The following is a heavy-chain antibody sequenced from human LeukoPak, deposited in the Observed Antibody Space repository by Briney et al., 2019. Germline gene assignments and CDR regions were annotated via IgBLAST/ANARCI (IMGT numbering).Heavy chain of an antibody. D-gene: IGHD5-18*01. J-gene: IGHJ4*02. V-gene: IGHV3-48*03. CDR3: ARDGYTYGMVFDY. CDR2: ISRSGSTT. Sequence: GGSLRLSCAASGFTFSSYEMNWVRQAPGKGLEWVSYISRSGSTTSYADSVKGRFTISRDNANNSLYLQMNSLRAEDTAVYYCARDGYTYGMVFDYWGQGTLVTVSS. CDR1: GFTFSSYE.